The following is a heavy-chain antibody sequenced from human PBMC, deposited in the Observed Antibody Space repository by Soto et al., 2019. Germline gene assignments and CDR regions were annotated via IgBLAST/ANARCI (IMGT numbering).Heavy chain of an antibody. V-gene: IGHV1-69*13. Sequence: GASVKVSCKAPGGTFSSYAISWVRQAPGQGLEWMGGIIPIFGTANYAQKFQGRVTITADESTSTAYMELSSLRSEDTAVYYCARDCGSPRGFDYWGQGTLVTVSS. D-gene: IGHD1-26*01. CDR3: ARDCGSPRGFDY. CDR2: IIPIFGTA. CDR1: GGTFSSYA. J-gene: IGHJ4*02.